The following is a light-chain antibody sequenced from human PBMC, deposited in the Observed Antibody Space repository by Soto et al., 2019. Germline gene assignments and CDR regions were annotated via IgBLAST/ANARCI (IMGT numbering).Light chain of an antibody. Sequence: EIVLTQSPATLSLSAGERATLSCRPSQILSPSYLAWYQHKPGQGHRLLIFAASSRATGVPDRFSGSGSGKDFTLTITRLEPEYAAIYYCQQYGYLVTFGGGTKVEIK. CDR3: QQYGYLVT. J-gene: IGKJ4*01. CDR2: AAS. V-gene: IGKV3-20*01. CDR1: QILSPSY.